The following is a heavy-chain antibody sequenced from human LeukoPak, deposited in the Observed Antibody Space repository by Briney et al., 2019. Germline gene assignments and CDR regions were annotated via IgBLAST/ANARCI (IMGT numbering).Heavy chain of an antibody. D-gene: IGHD1-26*01. J-gene: IGHJ4*02. V-gene: IGHV4-59*08. CDR2: IYYRGRT. CDR1: DGSISGSY. Sequence: SETLSLTCTVSDGSISGSYWNWIRQPPGKGLEWIGNIYYRGRTNYNPSLKSRVTISVDTSKNQVSLKLTSVTAADTAVYYCARHSGTYMDYWGQGTLVTVSS. CDR3: ARHSGTYMDY.